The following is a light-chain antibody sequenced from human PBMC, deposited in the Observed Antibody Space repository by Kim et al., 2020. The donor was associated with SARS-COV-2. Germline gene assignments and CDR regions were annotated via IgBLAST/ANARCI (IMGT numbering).Light chain of an antibody. CDR2: EMS. Sequence: DIVMTQTPLSLSVNPGQPASISCKSSQSLLHSDGKTYLYWYLQKAGRPPQLLFYEMSRRFSGAPDRFSGSGSGTDFTLKISRVEAEDVGVYYCMQGILLPITFGAGTKVDIK. J-gene: IGKJ3*01. CDR3: MQGILLPIT. V-gene: IGKV2-29*02. CDR1: QSLLHSDGKTY.